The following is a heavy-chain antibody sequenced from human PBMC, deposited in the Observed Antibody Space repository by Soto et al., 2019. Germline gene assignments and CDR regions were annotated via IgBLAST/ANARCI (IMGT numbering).Heavy chain of an antibody. D-gene: IGHD2-2*03. CDR2: IYYSGST. V-gene: IGHV4-31*03. J-gene: IGHJ4*02. CDR3: ARDGYCSSTSCPTSFDY. Sequence: SETLSLPCTVSGGSISSGGYYWSWIRQHPGKGLEWIGYIYYSGSTYYNPSLKSRVTISVDTSKNQFSLKLSSVTAADTAVYYCARDGYCSSTSCPTSFDYWGQGTLVTVSS. CDR1: GGSISSGGYY.